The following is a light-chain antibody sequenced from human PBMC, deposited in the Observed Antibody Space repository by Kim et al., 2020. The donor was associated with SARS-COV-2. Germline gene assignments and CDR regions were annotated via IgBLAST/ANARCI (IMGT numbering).Light chain of an antibody. J-gene: IGKJ5*01. V-gene: IGKV2-30*01. CDR3: MQDSHWPPSIT. CDR2: KVS. Sequence: VVMTQSPLSLPVALGQPASISCRSSRSLVYSDGDTYLNWFQQRPGLPPRRLIYKVSNRDSGVPDRFSGSGSGTDFTLKISRVAAEDVGVYYCMQDSHWPPSITFGQGTRLEIK. CDR1: RSLVYSDGDTY.